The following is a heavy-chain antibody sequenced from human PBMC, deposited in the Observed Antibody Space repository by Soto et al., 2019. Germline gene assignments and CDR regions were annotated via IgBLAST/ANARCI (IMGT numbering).Heavy chain of an antibody. Sequence: QVQLQASGPGLVKPSGTLSLTCTVSNASISSRKWWTWVRQTPGKGLEWIGEIYHSGSINHNPSLNSRVTMSLDKSKNQFSLKMTSVTAADTAVYYCASKFGELLADAFDIWGQGTVVTVSS. V-gene: IGHV4-4*02. J-gene: IGHJ3*02. D-gene: IGHD3-10*01. CDR1: NASISSRKW. CDR3: ASKFGELLADAFDI. CDR2: IYHSGSI.